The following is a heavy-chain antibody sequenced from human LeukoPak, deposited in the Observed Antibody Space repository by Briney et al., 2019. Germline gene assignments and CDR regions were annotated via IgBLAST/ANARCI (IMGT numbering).Heavy chain of an antibody. V-gene: IGHV3-33*01. Sequence: GGSLRLSCAASGFTFRSYGMHWVRQAPRKGLEWVAVIWYDGSNKYYADSVKGRFTISRDNSKNTLYLQMNSLRAEDTAVYYCATGYYDFWSGYYYYYYMDVWGKGTTVTVSS. J-gene: IGHJ6*03. CDR1: GFTFRSYG. CDR3: ATGYYDFWSGYYYYYYMDV. D-gene: IGHD3-3*01. CDR2: IWYDGSNK.